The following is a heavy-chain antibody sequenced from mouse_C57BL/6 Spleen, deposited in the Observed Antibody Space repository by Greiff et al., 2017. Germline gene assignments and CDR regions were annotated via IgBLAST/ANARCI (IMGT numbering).Heavy chain of an antibody. J-gene: IGHJ1*03. V-gene: IGHV1-80*01. CDR1: GYAFSSYW. CDR3: ARSRDYDGLHWYFDV. Sequence: VQRVESGAELVKPGASVKISCKASGYAFSSYWMNWVKQRPGKGLEWIGQIYPGDGDTNYNGKFKGKATLTADKSSSTAYMQLSSLTSEDSAVYFCARSRDYDGLHWYFDVWGTGTTVTVSS. D-gene: IGHD2-4*01. CDR2: IYPGDGDT.